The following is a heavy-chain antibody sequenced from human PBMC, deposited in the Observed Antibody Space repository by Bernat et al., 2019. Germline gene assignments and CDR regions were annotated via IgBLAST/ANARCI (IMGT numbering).Heavy chain of an antibody. CDR3: ARGPMIVVVMRVDDAFDI. CDR1: GFTFSSYS. Sequence: EVQLVESGGGLVKPGGSLRLSCAASGFTFSSYSMNWVRQAPGKGLEWVSSISSSSYIYYADSVKGRFTISRDNAKNSLYLQMNSLRAEDTAVYYCARGPMIVVVMRVDDAFDIWGQGTMVTVSS. V-gene: IGHV3-21*01. CDR2: ISSSSYI. D-gene: IGHD3-22*01. J-gene: IGHJ3*02.